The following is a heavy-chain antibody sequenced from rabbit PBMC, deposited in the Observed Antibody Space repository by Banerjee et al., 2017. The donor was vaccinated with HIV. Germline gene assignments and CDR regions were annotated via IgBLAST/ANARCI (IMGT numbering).Heavy chain of an antibody. CDR1: GIDFSSYG. CDR3: VRAGVYAGSSSYTGFDFNL. V-gene: IGHV1S47*01. Sequence: QEQLKETGGGLVQPEGSPTLTCKASGIDFSSYGISWVRQAPGKGLEWIAYIYPDYGSTDYASWVNGRFTISLDNAQNTVFLQMTSLTAADTATYFCVRAGVYAGSSSYTGFDFNLWGPGTLVTVS. D-gene: IGHD8-1*01. J-gene: IGHJ4*01. CDR2: IYPDYGST.